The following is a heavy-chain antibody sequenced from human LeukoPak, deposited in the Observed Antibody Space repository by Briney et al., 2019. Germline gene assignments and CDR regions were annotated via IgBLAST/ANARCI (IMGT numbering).Heavy chain of an antibody. V-gene: IGHV4-59*01. CDR3: ARLTTNGYSSGWFTY. D-gene: IGHD6-19*01. CDR1: GGSISSYY. CDR2: IYYSGST. J-gene: IGHJ4*02. Sequence: SETLSLTCTVSGGSISSYYWSWIRQPPGKGLEWIGYIYYSGSTNYNPSLKSRVTISVDTSKNQFSLKLSSVTAADTAVYYCARLTTNGYSSGWFTYWGQGTLVTVSS.